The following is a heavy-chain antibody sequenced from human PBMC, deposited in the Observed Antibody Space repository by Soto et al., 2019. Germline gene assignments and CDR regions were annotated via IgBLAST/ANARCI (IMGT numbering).Heavy chain of an antibody. Sequence: PXGTMSLPCSVSCGSIRRSCYYGGWIHQPPGKGLEWIGSIYYSGNTYYNPSLKSRVTISVDTSKNHFSLKLSSVTAADTAVYYCARYSYASGGSRLDSWDPETLLNVSS. CDR1: CGSIRRSCYY. J-gene: IGHJ5*01. CDR3: ARYSYASGGSRLDS. D-gene: IGHD3-22*01. CDR2: IYYSGNT. V-gene: IGHV4-39*02.